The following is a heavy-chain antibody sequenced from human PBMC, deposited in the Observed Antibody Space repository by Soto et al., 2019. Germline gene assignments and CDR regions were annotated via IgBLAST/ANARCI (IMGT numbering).Heavy chain of an antibody. J-gene: IGHJ5*02. Sequence: PSETLSFTCAVSGASIGSGGWWSWVRQPPGKGLEWIAEIFHDGNTNYSPSLKSRVTISVDKSQNQFSLNVYSVTAADTAVYYCARHEGWTGPDQWGQGTLVTVSS. D-gene: IGHD2-8*02. CDR2: IFHDGNT. V-gene: IGHV4-4*02. CDR1: GASIGSGGW. CDR3: ARHEGWTGPDQ.